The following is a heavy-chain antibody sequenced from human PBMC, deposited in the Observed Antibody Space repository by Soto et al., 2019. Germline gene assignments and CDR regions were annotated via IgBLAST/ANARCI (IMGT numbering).Heavy chain of an antibody. J-gene: IGHJ6*03. CDR1: GFTFSSYG. V-gene: IGHV3-33*01. D-gene: IGHD6-19*01. CDR2: IWYDGSNK. CDR3: ARGPGDSSGWYSFFGHYMGV. Sequence: QVQLVESGGGVVQPGRSLRLSCAASGFTFSSYGMHWVRQAPGKGLEWVAVIWYDGSNKYYADSVKGRFTISRDNSKNTLYLQMNSLRAEDTAVYYCARGPGDSSGWYSFFGHYMGVWGKGTTVTVSS.